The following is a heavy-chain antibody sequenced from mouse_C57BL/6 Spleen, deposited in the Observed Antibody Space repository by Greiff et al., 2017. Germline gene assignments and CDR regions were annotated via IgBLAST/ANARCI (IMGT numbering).Heavy chain of an antibody. Sequence: EVQGVESGGGLVQPKGSLKLSCAASGFTFNTYAMHWVRQAPGKGLEWVARIRSKSSNYATYYADSVKDRFTISSDDSQSMLYLQMNNLKTEDTAMYYCVRDGHGPGYFDYWGQGTTLTVSS. CDR2: IRSKSSNYAT. V-gene: IGHV10-3*01. CDR3: VRDGHGPGYFDY. J-gene: IGHJ2*01. CDR1: GFTFNTYA.